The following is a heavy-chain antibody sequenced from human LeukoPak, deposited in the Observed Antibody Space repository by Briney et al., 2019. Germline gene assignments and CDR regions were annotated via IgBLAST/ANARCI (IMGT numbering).Heavy chain of an antibody. J-gene: IGHJ3*02. CDR3: ARDGDYGGNSGAFDI. CDR1: GFTFDDYG. D-gene: IGHD4-23*01. V-gene: IGHV3-20*04. CDR2: INWSGGST. Sequence: GGSLRLSCAASGFTFDDYGMSWVRQAPGKGLEWVSGINWSGGSTNYADSVKGRFTISRDNAKNSLYLQMNSLRAEDTAVYYCARDGDYGGNSGAFDIWGQGTMVTVSS.